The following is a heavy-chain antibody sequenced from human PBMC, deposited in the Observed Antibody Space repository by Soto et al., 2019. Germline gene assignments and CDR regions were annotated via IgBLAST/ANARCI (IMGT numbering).Heavy chain of an antibody. CDR2: IYYSGST. J-gene: IGHJ5*02. V-gene: IGHV4-39*01. Sequence: SETLSLTCTVSGGSISSSSYYWGWIRQPPGKGLEWIGSIYYSGSTYYNPSLKSRVTISVDTSKNQFSLKLSSVTAADTAVYYCALSIPPFDPWGQGTLVTVSS. D-gene: IGHD3-16*02. CDR3: ALSIPPFDP. CDR1: GGSISSSSYY.